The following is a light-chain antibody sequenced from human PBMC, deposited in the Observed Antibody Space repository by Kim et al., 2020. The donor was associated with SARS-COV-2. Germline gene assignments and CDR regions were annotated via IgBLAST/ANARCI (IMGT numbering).Light chain of an antibody. J-gene: IGKJ1*01. V-gene: IGKV1-5*01. Sequence: PSTLSASVGDTVTISCRASQNIGSWLAWYQQKPGKAPHLLIYEASTLERGVPSRFSGSESGTEFTLTISRLQPDDFATYYCQHYNSYSGTFGQGTK. CDR2: EAS. CDR3: QHYNSYSGT. CDR1: QNIGSW.